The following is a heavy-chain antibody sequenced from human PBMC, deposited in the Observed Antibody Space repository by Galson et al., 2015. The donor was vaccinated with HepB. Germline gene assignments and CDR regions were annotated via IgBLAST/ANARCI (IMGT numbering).Heavy chain of an antibody. Sequence: ETLSLTCAAYGGSFSGHYWSWIRQPPGKGLEWIGEINHSGSTNYNPSLKSRVTISVDTSKNQFSLKLSSVTAADTAVYYCARAGYCSSTSCYKKVYYFDYWGQGTLVTVSS. CDR2: INHSGST. J-gene: IGHJ4*02. CDR1: GGSFSGHY. CDR3: ARAGYCSSTSCYKKVYYFDY. V-gene: IGHV4-34*01. D-gene: IGHD2-2*03.